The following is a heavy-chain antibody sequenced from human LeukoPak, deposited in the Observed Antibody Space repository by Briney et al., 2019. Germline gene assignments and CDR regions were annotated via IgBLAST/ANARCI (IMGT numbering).Heavy chain of an antibody. CDR3: ARSGVATIIDAFDI. Sequence: GGSLRLSCAASGFTFSSYSMNWVRQAPGKGLEWVSYISSSSSTIYYADSVKGRFTISRDNAKNSLYLQMNSLRAEDTAVYYCARSGVATIIDAFDIWGQGTVVTVSS. CDR2: ISSSSSTI. D-gene: IGHD5-12*01. V-gene: IGHV3-48*01. CDR1: GFTFSSYS. J-gene: IGHJ3*02.